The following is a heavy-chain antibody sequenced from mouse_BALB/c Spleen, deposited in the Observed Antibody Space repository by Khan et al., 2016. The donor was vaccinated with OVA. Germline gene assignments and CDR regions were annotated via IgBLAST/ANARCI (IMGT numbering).Heavy chain of an antibody. J-gene: IGHJ1*01. CDR2: IWCDGHT. V-gene: IGHV2-6-1*01. CDR3: ARHSYYGNCGAYVEV. CDR1: GFSLTSYG. D-gene: IGHD2-1*01. Sequence: QVQLQQSGPGLVAPSQSLSITCTISGFSLTSYGVHWVRQTPGKGLEWLVVIWCDGHTNYNLALKSRLSISKDNSKSQVFLKMHSLQTDDTAVYYCARHSYYGNCGAYVEVWGAGTTVTVSS.